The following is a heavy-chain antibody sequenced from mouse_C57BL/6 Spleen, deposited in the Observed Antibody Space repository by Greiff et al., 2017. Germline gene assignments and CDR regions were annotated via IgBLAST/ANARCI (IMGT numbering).Heavy chain of an antibody. D-gene: IGHD2-5*01. Sequence: EVHLVESGGGLVKPGGSLKLSCAASGFTFSSYTMSWVRQTPEKRLEWVATISGGGGNTYYPDSVKGRFTISRDNAKNTLYLQMSSLRSEDTALYYCARYSNPFDYWGQGTTLTVSS. CDR2: ISGGGGNT. CDR3: ARYSNPFDY. CDR1: GFTFSSYT. V-gene: IGHV5-9*01. J-gene: IGHJ2*01.